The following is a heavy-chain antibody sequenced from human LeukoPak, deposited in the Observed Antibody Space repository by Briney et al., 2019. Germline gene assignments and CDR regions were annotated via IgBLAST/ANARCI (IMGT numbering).Heavy chain of an antibody. Sequence: GGSLRLSCAASGFTFSNYYMSWIRQAPGKGLEWVSYISSSSSYTNYADSVKGRFTISRDNAKNSLYLQMNSLRAEDTAVYYCARATLSSWYYFDYWGQGTLVTVSS. CDR1: GFTFSNYY. D-gene: IGHD6-13*01. CDR3: ARATLSSWYYFDY. V-gene: IGHV3-11*05. CDR2: ISSSSSYT. J-gene: IGHJ4*02.